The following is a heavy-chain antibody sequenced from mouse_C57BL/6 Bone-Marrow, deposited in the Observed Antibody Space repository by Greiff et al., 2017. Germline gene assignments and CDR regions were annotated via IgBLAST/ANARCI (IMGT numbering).Heavy chain of an antibody. CDR1: GYTFTSYW. J-gene: IGHJ2*01. CDR2: IYPGSGST. V-gene: IGHV1-55*01. Sequence: VKLQQPGAELVKPGASVKMSCKASGYTFTSYWITWVKQRPGQGLEWIGDIYPGSGSTNYNEKFKSKATLTVDTSSSTAYMQLSSLTSEDSAVYYCARSSYYGSSYLDYWGQGTTLTVSS. CDR3: ARSSYYGSSYLDY. D-gene: IGHD1-1*01.